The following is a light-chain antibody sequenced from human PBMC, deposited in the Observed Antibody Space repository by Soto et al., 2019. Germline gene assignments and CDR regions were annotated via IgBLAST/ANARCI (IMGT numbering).Light chain of an antibody. Sequence: QAALTQPASVSGSPGQSITVSCTGTSSDVGSYNRVSWYQQPPGKAPKLMIYEVSKRPSGVPDRFSGSKSGNTASLTVSGLQAEDEADYYCSSYGGSINLVFGGGTKLTVL. CDR2: EVS. CDR1: SSDVGSYNR. J-gene: IGLJ2*01. CDR3: SSYGGSINLV. V-gene: IGLV2-8*01.